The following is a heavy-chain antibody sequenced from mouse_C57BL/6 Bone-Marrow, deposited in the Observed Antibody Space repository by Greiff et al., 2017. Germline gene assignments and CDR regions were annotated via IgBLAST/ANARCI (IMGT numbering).Heavy chain of an antibody. J-gene: IGHJ1*03. V-gene: IGHV5-17*01. CDR2: ISSGSSTI. CDR3: ARRFDV. Sequence: EVQVVESGGGLVKPGGSLKLSCAASGFTFSDYGMHWVRQAPEKGLEWVAYISSGSSTIYYADTVKGRFTISRDNAKNTLFLQITSLRSEDTAMYYCARRFDVWGTGTTVTVSS. CDR1: GFTFSDYG.